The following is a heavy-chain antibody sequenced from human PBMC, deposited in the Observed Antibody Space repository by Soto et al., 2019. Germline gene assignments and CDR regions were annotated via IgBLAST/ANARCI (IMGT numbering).Heavy chain of an antibody. CDR1: DGSIDSAGSY. J-gene: IGHJ4*02. CDR2: IYHGGTT. V-gene: IGHV4-31*11. D-gene: IGHD2-15*01. CDR3: ARYCSGGTCYDRIDY. Sequence: SETLSLTCAVSDGSIDSAGSYWSWIRQIPGRGLEWIGHIYHGGTTDYNPSLKSRITMSVDTSKNQFSLELNSVTAADTAVYYCARYCSGGTCYDRIDYWGQGTLVTVSS.